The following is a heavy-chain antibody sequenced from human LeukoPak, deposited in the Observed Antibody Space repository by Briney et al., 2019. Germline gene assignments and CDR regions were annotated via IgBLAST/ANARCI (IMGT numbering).Heavy chain of an antibody. J-gene: IGHJ4*02. D-gene: IGHD6-13*01. V-gene: IGHV3-21*01. CDR2: ISSSSSYI. CDR3: ASLIAAAGTADY. CDR1: GFTFSSYS. Sequence: GGSLRLSCAASGFTFSSYSMNWVRQAPGKGLEWVSSISSSSSYIYYADSVKGRFTISRDNAKNSLYLQMNGLRAEDTAVYYCASLIAAAGTADYWGQGTLVTVSS.